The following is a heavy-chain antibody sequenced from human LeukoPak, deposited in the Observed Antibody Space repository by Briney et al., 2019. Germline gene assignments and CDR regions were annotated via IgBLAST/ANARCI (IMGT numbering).Heavy chain of an antibody. V-gene: IGHV3-23*01. CDR1: GFTFSSYA. D-gene: IGHD3-22*01. Sequence: GGSLRLSCAASGFTFSSYAMSWVRQAPGKGLEWVSAISGSGGSTYYADSVKGRFTISRDNAKNSLYLQMNSLRAEDTAVYYCARDRRGYYDSSGYHYWGQGTLVTVSS. CDR3: ARDRRGYYDSSGYHY. J-gene: IGHJ4*02. CDR2: ISGSGGST.